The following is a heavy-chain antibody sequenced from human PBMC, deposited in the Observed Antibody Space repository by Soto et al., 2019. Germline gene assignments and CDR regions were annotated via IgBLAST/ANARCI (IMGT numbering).Heavy chain of an antibody. V-gene: IGHV3-30-3*01. D-gene: IGHD6-19*01. CDR3: AREGRIAVAGLDY. CDR1: GFTFSSYA. J-gene: IGHJ4*02. Sequence: QVQLVESGGGVVQPGRSLRLSCAASGFTFSSYAMHWVRQAPGKGLEWVAVISYDGSNKYYADSVKGRFTISRDNSKNTLYLQMNSLRAEDTAVYYCAREGRIAVAGLDYWGQGTLVTVSS. CDR2: ISYDGSNK.